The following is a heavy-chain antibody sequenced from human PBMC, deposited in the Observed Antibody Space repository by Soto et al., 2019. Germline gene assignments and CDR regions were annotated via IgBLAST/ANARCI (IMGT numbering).Heavy chain of an antibody. V-gene: IGHV3-64*01. D-gene: IGHD6-6*01. Sequence: EVQLAESGGGLAQPGGSLRLSCAASGFTLSGYAMDWVPQAPGKGLEYVSGISSNGVGTYYANSVQDRFTISRDNSKNTVYLQMGSLRPEDMAVYYCARRARPDFYYMDVWGKGTTVTVSS. CDR3: ARRARPDFYYMDV. J-gene: IGHJ6*03. CDR2: ISSNGVGT. CDR1: GFTLSGYA.